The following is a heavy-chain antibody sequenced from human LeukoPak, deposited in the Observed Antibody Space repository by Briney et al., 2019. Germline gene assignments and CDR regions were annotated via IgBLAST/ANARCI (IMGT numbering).Heavy chain of an antibody. CDR2: INAGNGNT. CDR3: ATVQKQDYDTRPYYDH. D-gene: IGHD3-22*01. J-gene: IGHJ4*02. CDR1: GYTFTSYA. Sequence: ASVKVSCKASGYTFTSYAMHWVRQAPGQRLEWMGWINAGNGNTKYSQEFQGRVTITRDTSASTAYMELSSLRSEDTAVYYCATVQKQDYDTRPYYDHWGQGTLVTVSS. V-gene: IGHV1-3*03.